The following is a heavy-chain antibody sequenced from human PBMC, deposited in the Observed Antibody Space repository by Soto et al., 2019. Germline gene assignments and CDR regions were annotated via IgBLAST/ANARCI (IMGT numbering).Heavy chain of an antibody. V-gene: IGHV4-59*01. D-gene: IGHD3-10*01. CDR2: VYSSGST. CDR1: GGSMNTYY. Sequence: PAETLSLTCTVSGGSMNTYYWSWIRQPPRKGLQWIGYVYSSGSTKYNPSLKSRVTMSVGTSKNQFSLQLSSVTAADTAVYYCARVWGGAFDIWGQGTMVTV. CDR3: ARVWGGAFDI. J-gene: IGHJ3*02.